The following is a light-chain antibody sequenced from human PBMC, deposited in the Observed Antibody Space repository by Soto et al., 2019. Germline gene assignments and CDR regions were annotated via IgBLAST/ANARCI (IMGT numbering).Light chain of an antibody. J-gene: IGLJ2*01. CDR2: DVV. Sequence: QSALTQPVSVSGSPGQSITISCTGTNGDIGGYDYVSWYQHHPGKVPKLLIYDVVYRPSGVSNRFSGSKSGNTASLTISGLQADEEADYYCSSYTASSTQVFGGGTKVTVL. V-gene: IGLV2-14*03. CDR1: NGDIGGYDY. CDR3: SSYTASSTQV.